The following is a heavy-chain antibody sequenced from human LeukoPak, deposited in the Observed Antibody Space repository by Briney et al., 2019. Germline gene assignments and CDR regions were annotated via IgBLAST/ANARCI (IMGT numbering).Heavy chain of an antibody. CDR3: ARAWPPDYFES. J-gene: IGHJ4*02. V-gene: IGHV4-31*03. CDR1: GGSINSGNNY. CDR2: IYNSGRT. Sequence: SQTLSLTCTVSGGSINSGNNYWTWIRQHPGKGREWIGYIYNSGRTYDNPSLRSRVTISVDTSKNQFSLKLSAVTAADTAVYFCARAWPPDYFESSGQGILVTVSS.